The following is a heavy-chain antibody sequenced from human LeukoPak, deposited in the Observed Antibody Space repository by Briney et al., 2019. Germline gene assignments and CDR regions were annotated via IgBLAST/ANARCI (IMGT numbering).Heavy chain of an antibody. D-gene: IGHD2-15*01. V-gene: IGHV3-11*01. Sequence: GGSLRLSCAASGFTFSGYYMSCIRQAPGKGLEWVSYISSSGNKKYYAGSVKGRFTISRDNAKNSLYLQMNSLRAEDTAVYYCARKRCSGGSCYSGYFYDMVVWGQGTTVTVSS. CDR1: GFTFSGYY. CDR3: ARKRCSGGSCYSGYFYDMVV. J-gene: IGHJ6*02. CDR2: ISSSGNKK.